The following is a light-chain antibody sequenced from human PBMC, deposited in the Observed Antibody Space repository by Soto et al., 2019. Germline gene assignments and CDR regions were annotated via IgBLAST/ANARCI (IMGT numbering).Light chain of an antibody. V-gene: IGLV2-8*01. CDR3: CSYVGARTYV. Sequence: QSVLTQPPSASGSPGQSVTISCTGTKNDIGVYDFVSWYQHHPGKAPRLIIYEVVQRPSGVPDRFSGSKSGNTASLTVSGLQDADEADYFCCSYVGARTYVFGTGTKGTVL. J-gene: IGLJ1*01. CDR2: EVV. CDR1: KNDIGVYDF.